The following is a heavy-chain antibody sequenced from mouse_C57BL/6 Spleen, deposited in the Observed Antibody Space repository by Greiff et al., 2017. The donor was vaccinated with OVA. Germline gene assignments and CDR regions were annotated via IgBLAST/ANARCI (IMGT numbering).Heavy chain of an antibody. D-gene: IGHD3-2*02. CDR1: GYTFTSYW. CDR3: ARRIDSSGFDY. V-gene: IGHV1-64*01. CDR2: IHPNSGST. J-gene: IGHJ2*01. Sequence: VQLQQPGAELVKPGASVKLSCKASGYTFTSYWMHWVKQRPGQGLEWIGMIHPNSGSTNYNEKFKSKATLTVDKSSSTAYRQLSSLTSEDSAVYYCARRIDSSGFDYWGQGTTLTVSS.